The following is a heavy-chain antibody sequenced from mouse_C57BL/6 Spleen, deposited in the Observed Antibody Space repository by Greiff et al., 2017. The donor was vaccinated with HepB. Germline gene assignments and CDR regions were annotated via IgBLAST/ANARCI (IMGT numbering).Heavy chain of an antibody. CDR3: ARVKTGTRAMDY. Sequence: EVQLVESEGGLVQPGSSMKLSCTASGFTFSDYYMAWVRQVPEKGLEWVANINYDGSSTYYLDSLKSRFIISRDNAKNILYLQMSSLKSEDTATYYCARVKTGTRAMDYWGQGTSVTVSS. CDR1: GFTFSDYY. J-gene: IGHJ4*01. V-gene: IGHV5-16*01. D-gene: IGHD4-1*01. CDR2: INYDGSST.